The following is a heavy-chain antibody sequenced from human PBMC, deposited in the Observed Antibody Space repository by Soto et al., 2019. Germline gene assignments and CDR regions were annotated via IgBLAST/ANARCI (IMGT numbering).Heavy chain of an antibody. V-gene: IGHV3-23*01. D-gene: IGHD3-3*01. Sequence: GGSLRLSCAASGFTFSSYAMSWVRQAPGKELEWVSAISGSGGSTYYADSVKGRFTISRDNSKNTLYLQMNSLRAEDTAVYYCAKRVRITIFGVVIPPDYWGQGTLVTVSS. CDR1: GFTFSSYA. J-gene: IGHJ4*02. CDR3: AKRVRITIFGVVIPPDY. CDR2: ISGSGGST.